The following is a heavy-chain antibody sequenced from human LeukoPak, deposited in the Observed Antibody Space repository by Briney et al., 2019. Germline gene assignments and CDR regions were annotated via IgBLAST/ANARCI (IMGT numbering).Heavy chain of an antibody. CDR1: QFIFSTYA. Sequence: GGSLRLSCAASQFIFSTYAMSWVRQPPGKGLEWVSGITSSGGSTYYADSVRGRFTISRDNSKNTLSLQMNSLRVEDTAVYYCAKEDVTMIVVVINGFDPWGQGTLVTVSS. V-gene: IGHV3-23*01. D-gene: IGHD3-22*01. J-gene: IGHJ5*02. CDR2: ITSSGGST. CDR3: AKEDVTMIVVVINGFDP.